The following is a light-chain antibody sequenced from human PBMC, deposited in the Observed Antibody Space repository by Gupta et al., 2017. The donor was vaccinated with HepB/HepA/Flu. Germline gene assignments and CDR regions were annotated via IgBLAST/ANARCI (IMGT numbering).Light chain of an antibody. CDR3: QHYNSWPGN. Sequence: LLMTQSPDTLSVSPGERATLSCSASQSVSSNLAWYQQKPGQALRLLIYGASNRATGFPARFSGSRSGTEFTLTISSLQAEDFAVYFCQHYNSWPGNFGQGTKLEIK. J-gene: IGKJ2*02. CDR1: QSVSSN. V-gene: IGKV3-15*01. CDR2: GAS.